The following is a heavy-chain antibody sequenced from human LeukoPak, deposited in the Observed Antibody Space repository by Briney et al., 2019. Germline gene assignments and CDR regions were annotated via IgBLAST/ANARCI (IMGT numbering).Heavy chain of an antibody. Sequence: SGGSLRLSCVASGFTFTDHPMNWVRQAPGKGLEWISYIGGDGIAFYADSVKGRFTASKDDARKSMYLQMNSLRVEDTAVYYCAKDRANRAIDDWGQGTQVTVSS. J-gene: IGHJ4*02. CDR2: IGGDGIA. D-gene: IGHD3-10*01. CDR3: AKDRANRAIDD. V-gene: IGHV3-69-1*01. CDR1: GFTFTDHP.